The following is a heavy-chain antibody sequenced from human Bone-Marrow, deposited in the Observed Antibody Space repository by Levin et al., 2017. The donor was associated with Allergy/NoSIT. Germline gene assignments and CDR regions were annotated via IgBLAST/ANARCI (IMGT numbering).Heavy chain of an antibody. CDR3: ARDRSVSYTDY. CDR2: IWYDGSNK. D-gene: IGHD4-11*01. J-gene: IGHJ4*02. V-gene: IGHV3-33*01. Sequence: SCAASGFTFSNYGMHWVRQAPGKGLEWVAIIWYDGSNKYYADSVKGRFTISRDNSKNTLYLQMNSLRAEDTAVYYCARDRSVSYTDYWGQGTLVTVSS. CDR1: GFTFSNYG.